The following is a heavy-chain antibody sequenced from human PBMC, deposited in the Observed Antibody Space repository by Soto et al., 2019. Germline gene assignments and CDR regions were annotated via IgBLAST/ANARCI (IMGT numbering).Heavy chain of an antibody. CDR3: ARLRIATNNYKWFDP. CDR1: GVPISTYY. J-gene: IGHJ5*02. V-gene: IGHV4-59*06. Sequence: SETLSLTCAVSGVPISTYYWSWIRQVPGKGLEWIGHIYVTGAVDYNPSLRDRITISQDTSERQFSLNLRLVTAADTAVYYCARLRIATNNYKWFDPWGQGTLVNVSS. CDR2: IYVTGAV. D-gene: IGHD2-21*01.